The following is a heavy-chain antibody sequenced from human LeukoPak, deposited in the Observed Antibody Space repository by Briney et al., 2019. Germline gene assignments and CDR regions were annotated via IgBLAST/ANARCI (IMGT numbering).Heavy chain of an antibody. J-gene: IGHJ3*02. CDR1: GFTFSSYG. D-gene: IGHD1-26*01. V-gene: IGHV3-30*02. Sequence: GGSLRLSCAASGFTFSSYGMHWVRQPPGKGLEWVAFIRYDGSNKYYADSVKGRFTISRDNSKNTLYLQMNSLRAEDTAVYYCAKGGSRDDAFDIWGQGTMVTVSS. CDR2: IRYDGSNK. CDR3: AKGGSRDDAFDI.